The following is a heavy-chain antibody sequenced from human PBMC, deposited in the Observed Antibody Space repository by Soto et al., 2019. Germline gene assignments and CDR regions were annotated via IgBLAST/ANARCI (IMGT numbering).Heavy chain of an antibody. CDR1: GYTFTSYG. Sequence: ASVKVSCKASGYTFTSYGINWVRQATGQGLEWMGWMNPNSGNTGYAQKFQGRVTMTRNTSISTAYMELSSLRSEDTAVYYCARTIRVTIFGVVIDYYYYYGMDVWGQGTTVTVSS. CDR2: MNPNSGNT. CDR3: ARTIRVTIFGVVIDYYYYYGMDV. J-gene: IGHJ6*02. D-gene: IGHD3-3*01. V-gene: IGHV1-8*01.